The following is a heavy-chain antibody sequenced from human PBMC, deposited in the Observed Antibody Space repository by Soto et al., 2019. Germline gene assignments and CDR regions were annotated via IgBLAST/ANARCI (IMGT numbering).Heavy chain of an antibody. CDR2: IIPIFGTA. V-gene: IGHV1-69*13. J-gene: IGHJ6*02. D-gene: IGHD6-13*01. Sequence: GASVKVSCKASGGTFSSYAISWVRQAPGQGLEWKGGIIPIFGTANYAQKFQGRVTITADESTSTAYMELSNLRSEDTAVYYFARADSSSWYGGHYYGMDVWGQGTMVTVSS. CDR3: ARADSSSWYGGHYYGMDV. CDR1: GGTFSSYA.